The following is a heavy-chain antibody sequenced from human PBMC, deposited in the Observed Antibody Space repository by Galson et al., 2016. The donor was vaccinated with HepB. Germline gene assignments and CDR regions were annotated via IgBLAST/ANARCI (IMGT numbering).Heavy chain of an antibody. CDR1: GDSVSRNSAA. Sequence: CAISGDSVSRNSAAWNWIRQSPSRGLEWLGRTYYRSKWYNDYAVSLKSRITINPDTSKNQFSLQLNSVTPEDTAVYYCVRDGLGHCSGGSCHSTFDYWGQGTLVTVSS. J-gene: IGHJ4*02. CDR3: VRDGLGHCSGGSCHSTFDY. CDR2: TYYRSKWYN. V-gene: IGHV6-1*01. D-gene: IGHD2-15*01.